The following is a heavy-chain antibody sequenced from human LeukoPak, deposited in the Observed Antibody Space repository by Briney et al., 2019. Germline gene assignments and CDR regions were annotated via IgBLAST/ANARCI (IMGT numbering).Heavy chain of an antibody. J-gene: IGHJ4*02. CDR3: ARGTIGGNPASAY. V-gene: IGHV3-21*06. Sequence: GRSLRLSCAASGFTFSSYGMHWVRQAPGKGLEWVSSIGTDGYSYSAVSVKGRFTISRDNAKSTLYLQMDSLTVEDTALYYCARGTIGGNPASAYWGQGTLVTVSS. CDR1: GFTFSSYG. D-gene: IGHD4-23*01. CDR2: IGTDGYS.